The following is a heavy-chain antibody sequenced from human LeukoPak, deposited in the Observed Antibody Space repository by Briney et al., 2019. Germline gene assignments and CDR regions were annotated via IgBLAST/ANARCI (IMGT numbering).Heavy chain of an antibody. J-gene: IGHJ4*02. CDR1: GYTFTDYY. V-gene: IGHV1-2*02. CDR2: IDTKSGGT. Sequence: ASVKVSCKASGYTFTDYYMHWVRQTPGQGLEWMGWIDTKSGGTKYAQKFQGRVTITSDSSIGTAYMDLSSLISDDTAIYYCASEASCGDRRCYLQRIASWGQGTLVTVSS. D-gene: IGHD2-21*01. CDR3: ASEASCGDRRCYLQRIAS.